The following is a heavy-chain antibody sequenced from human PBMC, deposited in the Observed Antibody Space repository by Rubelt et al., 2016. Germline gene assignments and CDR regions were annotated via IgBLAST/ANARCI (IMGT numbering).Heavy chain of an antibody. CDR3: AKGPSGDV. J-gene: IGHJ6*02. V-gene: IGHV3-53*01. CDR2: IHSGGST. CDR1: GFSVSGNW. Sequence: EVRLLESGGGLVQPGGSLRLSCAASGFSVSGNWMRWVRQAPGRGLEWVSVIHSGGSTFYADSVKGRFTSSRDNSRKTGACQMSSLRVEDTAVYYCAKGPSGDVWGRGTTVTVSS.